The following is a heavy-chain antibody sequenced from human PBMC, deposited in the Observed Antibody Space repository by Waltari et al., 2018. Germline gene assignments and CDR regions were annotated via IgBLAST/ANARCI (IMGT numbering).Heavy chain of an antibody. CDR3: AKDIRNGWYADY. Sequence: QVQLVESGGGVVRPGGSLTLACVPSGFAFRHSGMHWLRQAPGKGLEWVAFIRHDRSSEHYGESVKGRFIISTENFKNTLYLQMNSLRIEDTGIYYCAKDIRNGWYADYLGQGTLVTVSS. J-gene: IGHJ4*02. D-gene: IGHD6-19*01. V-gene: IGHV3-30*02. CDR2: IRHDRSSE. CDR1: GFAFRHSG.